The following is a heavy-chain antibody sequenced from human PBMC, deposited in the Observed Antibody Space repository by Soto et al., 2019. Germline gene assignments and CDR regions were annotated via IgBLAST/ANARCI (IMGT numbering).Heavy chain of an antibody. CDR2: IYYSGRT. CDR3: ARQSIGGLVDFVSWFDP. CDR1: GGSISSSSYY. V-gene: IGHV4-39*01. Sequence: QLQLQESGPGLVKPSETLSLTCTVSGGSISSSSYYWGWIRQPPGQGLEWIGSIYYSGRTYYNPSLKCRVTISVDTSKNQFYLKLRSVTAADTAVYYCARQSIGGLVDFVSWFDPWGQGTLVTVSS. J-gene: IGHJ5*02. D-gene: IGHD3-9*01.